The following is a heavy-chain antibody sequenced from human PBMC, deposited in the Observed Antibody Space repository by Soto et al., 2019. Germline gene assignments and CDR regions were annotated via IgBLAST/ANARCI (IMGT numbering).Heavy chain of an antibody. CDR1: GVSFSDYS. CDR3: ARSGELLPTFDS. CDR2: ITGNSEYK. Sequence: RRLSCVVSGVSFSDYSMNWVRQAPGKGLEWVSLITGNSEYKYYAGSVKGRFTVSRDNAKNSLYLQMNSLTVEDTAVYYCARSGELLPTFDSWGQGTLVTVSS. J-gene: IGHJ4*02. V-gene: IGHV3-21*06. D-gene: IGHD1-26*01.